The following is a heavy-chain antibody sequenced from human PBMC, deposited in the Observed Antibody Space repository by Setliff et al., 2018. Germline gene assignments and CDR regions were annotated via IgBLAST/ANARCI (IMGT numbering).Heavy chain of an antibody. D-gene: IGHD3-22*01. J-gene: IGHJ3*02. CDR3: ARDVFPYHYEGAFDI. V-gene: IGHV1-46*01. CDR2: INPSSGRT. CDR1: GYTFTSHY. Sequence: SVKVSCKASGYTFTSHYMHWVRRAPGLGLEWMGTINPSSGRTSYAQKFQGRVTMTRDTSTSTVYMDMSSLRSEDTAVYYCARDVFPYHYEGAFDIWGQGTMVTVSS.